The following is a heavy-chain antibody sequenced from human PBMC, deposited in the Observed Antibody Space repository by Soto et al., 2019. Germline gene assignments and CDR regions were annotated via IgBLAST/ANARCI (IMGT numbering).Heavy chain of an antibody. Sequence: EVQLVESGGGSVQPGGSLRLSCAASGFTFNSYWVHWVRQVPGKGLVWLSRINMDGTRTNYADSVKGRFAISRDNAKNTVYLQMNSLGVEDSAAYYCARGGLGSYLLDYWAQGTLVSVSS. CDR2: INMDGTRT. D-gene: IGHD3-10*01. J-gene: IGHJ4*02. CDR3: ARGGLGSYLLDY. V-gene: IGHV3-74*01. CDR1: GFTFNSYW.